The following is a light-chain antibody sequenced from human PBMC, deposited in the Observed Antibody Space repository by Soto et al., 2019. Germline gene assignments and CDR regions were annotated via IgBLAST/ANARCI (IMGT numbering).Light chain of an antibody. CDR2: EVS. CDR1: SSDVGGYNY. Sequence: QSVLTQPASVSGSPGQSITISCTGTSSDVGGYNYVSWYQQHPGKAPKLMIYEVSNRPSGVSNRFSGSKSGNTASLTTSGLQAEYDADYYCSSYTSSSIDYVFGTGTKLTVL. J-gene: IGLJ1*01. V-gene: IGLV2-14*01. CDR3: SSYTSSSIDYV.